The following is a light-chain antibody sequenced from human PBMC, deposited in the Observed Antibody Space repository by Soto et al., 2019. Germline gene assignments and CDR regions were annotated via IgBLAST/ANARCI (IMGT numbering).Light chain of an antibody. CDR2: KAS. J-gene: IGKJ1*01. V-gene: IGKV1-5*03. Sequence: DIQMTQSPSTLSASVGDRVTITCRASQSISSWLAWYQQKPGKAPKLLIYKASSLESGVPSRFSGSGSGTEFTLTISSLQHDDFATYYCQKYNSYSRTLGQGTKVDIK. CDR1: QSISSW. CDR3: QKYNSYSRT.